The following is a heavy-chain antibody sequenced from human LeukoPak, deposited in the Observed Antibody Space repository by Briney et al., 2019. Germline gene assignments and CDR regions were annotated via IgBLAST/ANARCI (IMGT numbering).Heavy chain of an antibody. CDR3: ARAARAYSSGYYIGY. Sequence: PSETLSLTCTVSGGSFSSYYWNWIRQSPGEGPEWIGFVFYSGSTNYNPSLKSRVTISVDTSKNQFSLRLKSVTAADTAVYYCARAARAYSSGYYIGYWGQGTLVTVSS. J-gene: IGHJ4*02. D-gene: IGHD3-22*01. V-gene: IGHV4-59*12. CDR2: VFYSGST. CDR1: GGSFSSYY.